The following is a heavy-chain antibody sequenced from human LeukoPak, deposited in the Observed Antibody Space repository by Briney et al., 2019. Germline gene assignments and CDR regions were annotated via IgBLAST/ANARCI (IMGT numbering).Heavy chain of an antibody. D-gene: IGHD3-3*02. CDR3: ATLGVDY. CDR2: IKPDGSEM. J-gene: IGHJ4*02. CDR1: GFTFRNVW. V-gene: IGHV3-7*01. Sequence: GGSLSLSCAASGFTFRNVWMTRVRQAPGRGLYWVASIKPDGSEMKYVDSVKGRFTISRDNAKNSVYLQMNSLRAEETAVYYCATLGVDYWGQGTLVAVSS.